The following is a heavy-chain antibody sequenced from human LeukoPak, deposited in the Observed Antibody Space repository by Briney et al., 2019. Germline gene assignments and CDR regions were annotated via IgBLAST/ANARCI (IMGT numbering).Heavy chain of an antibody. Sequence: SESLSLTCAVYGGSFSGYYWSWIRQPPGKGLEWIGEINHSGSTNYNPSLKSRVTISVDTSKNQFSLKLSSVTAADTAVYYCARGRKNTIFGVVTPFDYWGQGTLVTVSS. J-gene: IGHJ4*02. CDR3: ARGRKNTIFGVVTPFDY. V-gene: IGHV4-34*01. CDR2: INHSGST. CDR1: GGSFSGYY. D-gene: IGHD3-3*01.